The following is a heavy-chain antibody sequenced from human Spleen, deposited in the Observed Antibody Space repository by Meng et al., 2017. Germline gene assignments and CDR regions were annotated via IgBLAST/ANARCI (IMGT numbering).Heavy chain of an antibody. J-gene: IGHJ4*02. D-gene: IGHD1-1*01. CDR2: ISGSTDST. CDR1: GFAFRSYA. CDR3: AKDVQLFWGIDY. V-gene: IGHV3-23*01. Sequence: GESLKISCAASGFAFRSYAMSWVRQAPGKGLEWVSTISGSTDSTYYADSVKDRFTISRDNPKKTLYLHMNSLRAEDTARYYYAKDVQLFWGIDYWGQGTLVTVSS.